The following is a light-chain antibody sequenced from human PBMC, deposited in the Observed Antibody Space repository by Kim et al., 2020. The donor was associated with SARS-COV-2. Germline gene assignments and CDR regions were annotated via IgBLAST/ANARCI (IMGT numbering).Light chain of an antibody. CDR2: STN. J-gene: IGLJ3*02. CDR3: ILAVAGTWV. V-gene: IGLV8-61*01. CDR1: SGSVSASSF. Sequence: QTVVAQEPSFSVSPGGTVTLTCGLSSGSVSASSFPSWYRQTPGQAPRTLIYSTNARSSGVPDRFSGSILGSKAALTITGAQADDESDYYCILAVAGTWVFGGGTKLTVL.